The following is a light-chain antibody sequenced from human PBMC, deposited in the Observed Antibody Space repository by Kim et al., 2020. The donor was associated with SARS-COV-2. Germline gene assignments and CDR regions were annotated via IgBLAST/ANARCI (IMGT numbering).Light chain of an antibody. Sequence: QAATLTCPGNNNNGGDQGEAWLQRHQGPPPKILAYRNDIRPSGVSERFSASTSGTTAALTIAGLRPEDEADYYCSAWDSSLSAWVFGGGTQLTVL. CDR3: SAWDSSLSAWV. J-gene: IGLJ3*02. CDR1: NNNGGDQG. CDR2: RND. V-gene: IGLV10-54*04.